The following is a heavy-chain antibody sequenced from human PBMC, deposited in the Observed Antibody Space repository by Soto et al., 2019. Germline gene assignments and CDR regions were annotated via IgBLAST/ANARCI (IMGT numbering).Heavy chain of an antibody. D-gene: IGHD1-1*01. CDR3: AKPKLGTTGAFDI. CDR1: GFTFDDYA. CDR2: INWNSGNI. V-gene: IGHV3-9*01. Sequence: GGSLRLSCAASGFTFDDYAMYWVRQAPGKGLEWVSGINWNSGNIDYADSVKGRFTISRDNAKNSLHLQMNSLRPEDTALYYCAKPKLGTTGAFDIWGRGTVVTVSS. J-gene: IGHJ3*02.